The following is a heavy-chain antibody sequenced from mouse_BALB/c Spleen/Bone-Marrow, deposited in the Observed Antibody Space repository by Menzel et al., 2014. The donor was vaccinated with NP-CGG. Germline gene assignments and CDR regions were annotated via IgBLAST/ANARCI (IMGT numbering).Heavy chain of an antibody. CDR2: IDPANGNT. CDR3: ASYVYGYYFDY. J-gene: IGHJ2*01. D-gene: IGHD2-2*01. CDR1: GFNIKDTY. Sequence: VHVKQSGAELVKPGASVKLSCTASGFNIKDTYMHWVKQRPEQGLEWIGRIDPANGNTKYDPKFQGKAPITADTSSNTAYLQLSSLTSEDTAVYYCASYVYGYYFDYWGQGTTLTVSS. V-gene: IGHV14-3*02.